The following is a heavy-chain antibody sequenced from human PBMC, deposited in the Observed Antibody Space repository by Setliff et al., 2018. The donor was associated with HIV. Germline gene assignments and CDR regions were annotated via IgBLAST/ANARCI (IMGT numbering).Heavy chain of an antibody. Sequence: SVKVSCKASGFTFTSSAMQWVRQARGQRLEWIGWIVVGSGNTNYAQKFQERVTITRDMSTSTAYMELSSLRSEDTAVYYCAADLWFGELLSVWGQGTLVTVSS. D-gene: IGHD3-10*01. V-gene: IGHV1-58*02. CDR3: AADLWFGELLSV. CDR2: IVVGSGNT. J-gene: IGHJ4*02. CDR1: GFTFTSSA.